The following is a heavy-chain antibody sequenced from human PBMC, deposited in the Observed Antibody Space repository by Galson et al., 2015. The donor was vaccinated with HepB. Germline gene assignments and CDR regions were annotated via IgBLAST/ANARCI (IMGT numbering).Heavy chain of an antibody. Sequence: SVKVSCKASGGTFSSYAISWVRQAPGQGLEWMGGIIPIFGTANYAQKFQGRVAITADESTSTAYMELSSLRSEDTAVYYCASRPPSHYYDSSGYNPWGQGTLVTVSS. CDR1: GGTFSSYA. CDR3: ASRPPSHYYDSSGYNP. J-gene: IGHJ5*02. V-gene: IGHV1-69*13. CDR2: IIPIFGTA. D-gene: IGHD3-22*01.